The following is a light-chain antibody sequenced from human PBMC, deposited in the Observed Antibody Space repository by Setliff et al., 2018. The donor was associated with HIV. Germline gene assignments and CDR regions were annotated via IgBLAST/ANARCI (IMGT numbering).Light chain of an antibody. CDR3: SSYASSSTVL. CDR1: DNDVGGYSS. J-gene: IGLJ2*01. CDR2: EVS. V-gene: IGLV2-14*01. Sequence: QSALAQPASVPGSPGQSITISCTGTDNDVGGYSSVSWYQHHPGKAPKLIIFEVSNRPPGISNRFSGSKSGNTASLTISGLQAEDEADYVCSSYASSSTVLFGGGTKVTVL.